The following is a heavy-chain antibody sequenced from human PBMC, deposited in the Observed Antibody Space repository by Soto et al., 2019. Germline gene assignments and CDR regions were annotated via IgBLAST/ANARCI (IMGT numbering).Heavy chain of an antibody. D-gene: IGHD2-8*02. CDR3: ARAYEEPPYWFDY. Sequence: SETLSLTCTVSGGSISSYYWSWIRQPPGKGLEWIGYIYYSGSTNYNPSLKSRVTISVDTSKNQFSLKLSSVTAADTAVYYCARAYEEPPYWFDYWGQGTLVTVSS. CDR1: GGSISSYY. CDR2: IYYSGST. J-gene: IGHJ4*02. V-gene: IGHV4-59*01.